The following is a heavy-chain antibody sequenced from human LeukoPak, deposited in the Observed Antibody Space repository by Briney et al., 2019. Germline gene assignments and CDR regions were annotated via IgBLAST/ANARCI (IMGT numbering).Heavy chain of an antibody. J-gene: IGHJ4*02. CDR2: INHSGST. V-gene: IGHV4-34*01. D-gene: IGHD5-12*01. CDR3: ASLLNVAGYSGHDSDY. CDR1: GGSFSGYY. Sequence: PSETLSLPCAVYGGSFSGYYWSWIRNPPANGLELIGEINHSGSTNNNPSLKSRVTISVDTSKSQFSLKLRSVTAADTAVYYWASLLNVAGYSGHDSDYWGQGTLVTVSS.